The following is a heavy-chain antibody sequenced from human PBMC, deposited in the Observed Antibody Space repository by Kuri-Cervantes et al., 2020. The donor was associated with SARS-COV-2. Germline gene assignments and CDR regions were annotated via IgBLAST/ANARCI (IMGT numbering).Heavy chain of an antibody. D-gene: IGHD2-8*01. Sequence: ASVKVSCKASGYTFTDYYMHWVRQAPGQGLEWMGWINPNSGGTNYAQKFQGRVTMTRDTSISTAYMELSRLRSDDTAVYYCARVLMLGPIADYWGQGTLVTVSS. CDR2: INPNSGGT. V-gene: IGHV1-2*02. J-gene: IGHJ4*02. CDR1: GYTFTDYY. CDR3: ARVLMLGPIADY.